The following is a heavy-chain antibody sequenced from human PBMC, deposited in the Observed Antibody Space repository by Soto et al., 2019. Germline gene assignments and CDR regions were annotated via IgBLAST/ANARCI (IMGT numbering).Heavy chain of an antibody. D-gene: IGHD5-18*01. CDR2: SSGSSSYV. Sequence: EVQLVESGGGLVNPGGSLRLSCAASGFIFTTYRMSWVRQAPGKGLEWLSSSSGSSSYVYYVDSVKGRFTLSRDEDKNSLYLQMNILRAEDTAVYYCARIGYTNVMDVWGQGTKVTVSS. CDR1: GFIFTTYR. J-gene: IGHJ6*02. V-gene: IGHV3-21*01. CDR3: ARIGYTNVMDV.